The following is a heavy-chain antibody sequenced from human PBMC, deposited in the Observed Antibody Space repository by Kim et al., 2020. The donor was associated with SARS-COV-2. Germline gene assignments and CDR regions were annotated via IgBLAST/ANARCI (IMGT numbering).Heavy chain of an antibody. Sequence: GGSLRLSCTASGFTFGDYAMSWVRQAPGKGLEWVGFIRSKAYGGTTEYAASVKGRFTISRDDSKSIAYLQMNSLKTEDTAVYYCTRGGVVVPASMKPRYYYYGMDVWGQGTTVTVSS. D-gene: IGHD2-2*01. V-gene: IGHV3-49*04. J-gene: IGHJ6*02. CDR1: GFTFGDYA. CDR3: TRGGVVVPASMKPRYYYYGMDV. CDR2: IRSKAYGGTT.